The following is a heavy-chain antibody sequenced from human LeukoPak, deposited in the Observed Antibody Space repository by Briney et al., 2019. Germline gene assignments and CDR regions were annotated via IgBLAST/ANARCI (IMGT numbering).Heavy chain of an antibody. Sequence: SVKVSCKASGGTFSSYAISWVRQAPGQGLEWMGGIIPIFGTANYAQKFQGRVTITADESTSTAYMELSSLRSEDTAVYYCARGTLRYDFWSGSPPAYYYGMDVWGQGTTVTASS. J-gene: IGHJ6*02. V-gene: IGHV1-69*13. CDR3: ARGTLRYDFWSGSPPAYYYGMDV. CDR1: GGTFSSYA. D-gene: IGHD3-3*01. CDR2: IIPIFGTA.